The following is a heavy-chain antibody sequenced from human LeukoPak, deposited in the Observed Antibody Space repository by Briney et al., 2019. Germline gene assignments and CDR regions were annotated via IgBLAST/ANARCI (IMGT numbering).Heavy chain of an antibody. CDR2: INHSGST. V-gene: IGHV4-34*01. CDR3: ARAPWFDP. CDR1: GGSFGGYY. J-gene: IGHJ5*02. Sequence: PSEALSLTCAVYGGSFGGYYWSWIRQPPGKGLEWIGEINHSGSTNYNPSLKSRVTISVDTSKNQFSLKLSSVTAADTAVYYCARAPWFDPWGQGTLVTVSS.